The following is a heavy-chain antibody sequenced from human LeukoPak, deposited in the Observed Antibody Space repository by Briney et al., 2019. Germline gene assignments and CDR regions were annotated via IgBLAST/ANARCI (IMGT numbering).Heavy chain of an antibody. CDR3: ARLKTAAGTKYFDY. J-gene: IGHJ4*02. V-gene: IGHV4-39*01. Sequence: PSETLSLTCTVSGDSISSPTYYWGWIRQPPGKGLEWIGTIYYSGSNYNNLSLKSRVTISVDASKNQFSLRLSSVTAAETAVYYCARLKTAAGTKYFDYWGQGTLVTVSS. D-gene: IGHD6-13*01. CDR1: GDSISSPTYY. CDR2: IYYSGSN.